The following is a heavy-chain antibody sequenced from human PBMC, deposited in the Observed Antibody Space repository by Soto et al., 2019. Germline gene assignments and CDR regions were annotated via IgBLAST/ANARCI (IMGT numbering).Heavy chain of an antibody. CDR1: GGSISSYC. CDR2: IYYSGST. V-gene: IGHV4-59*01. D-gene: IGHD3-10*01. J-gene: IGHJ4*02. Sequence: PSETLSLTCTVSGGSISSYCWSWIRQPPGKGLEWIGYIYYSGSTNYNPSLKSRVTISVDTSKNQFSLKLSSVTAADTAVYYCARGPYGDFDYWGQGTLVTVSS. CDR3: ARGPYGDFDY.